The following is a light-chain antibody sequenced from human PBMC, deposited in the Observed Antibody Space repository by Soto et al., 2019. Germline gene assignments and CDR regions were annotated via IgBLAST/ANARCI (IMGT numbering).Light chain of an antibody. Sequence: SALTQPPSVSRAPGQRVTISRTGNSSNIGAGQDVHWYQLLPGTAPKLPIEGSRNRPPGVSGRFSGSKSGTSASLAITELQDEDEGDYYCHSYDSILSGPYVFGTGTKVTVL. V-gene: IGLV1-40*01. CDR2: GSR. CDR1: SSNIGAGQD. J-gene: IGLJ1*01. CDR3: HSYDSILSGPYV.